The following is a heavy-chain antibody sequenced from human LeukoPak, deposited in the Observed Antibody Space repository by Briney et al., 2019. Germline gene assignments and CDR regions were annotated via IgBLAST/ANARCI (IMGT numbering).Heavy chain of an antibody. J-gene: IGHJ5*02. Sequence: SETLSLTCTVSGGSISSSSYYWGWIRQPPGKGLEWIGSIYYSGSTYNNPSLKSRVTISVDTSKNQFSLKLSSVTAADTAVYYCAISPLTWFDPWGQGTLVTVSS. CDR3: AISPLTWFDP. CDR2: IYYSGST. V-gene: IGHV4-39*01. CDR1: GGSISSSSYY.